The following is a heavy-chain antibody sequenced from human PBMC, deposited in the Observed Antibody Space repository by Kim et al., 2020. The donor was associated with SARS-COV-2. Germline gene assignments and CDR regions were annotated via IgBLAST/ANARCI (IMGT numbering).Heavy chain of an antibody. J-gene: IGHJ5*02. Sequence: GGSLRLSCEFSGSAFSGFAMSWVRQAPGKGLTWVSSVTGSGGATYYADSVKGRFTISRDNSKNTLYLQMNNLRVEDTALYYCAGQGVISWFDPWGQGTLVTVSS. D-gene: IGHD3-10*01. CDR1: GSAFSGFA. CDR3: AGQGVISWFDP. V-gene: IGHV3-23*01. CDR2: VTGSGGAT.